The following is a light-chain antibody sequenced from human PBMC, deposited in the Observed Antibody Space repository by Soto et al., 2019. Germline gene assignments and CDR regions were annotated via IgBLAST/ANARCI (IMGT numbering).Light chain of an antibody. CDR3: QQYNSWPRS. J-gene: IGKJ1*01. Sequence: EIVMTQSPATLSVSPGEGATLSCRASQSVSNNLACYQQKPGQAPRLLIYGASIRATGIPARFSCSGSGTEFTLNISSLQSEDFAIYHCQQYNSWPRSVGQGTKVEIK. V-gene: IGKV3-15*01. CDR1: QSVSNN. CDR2: GAS.